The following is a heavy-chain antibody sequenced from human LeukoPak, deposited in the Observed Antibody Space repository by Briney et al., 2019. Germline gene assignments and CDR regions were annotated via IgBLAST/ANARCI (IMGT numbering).Heavy chain of an antibody. CDR2: TYYSGST. V-gene: IGHV4-59*01. Sequence: SETLALTCTGSGGSISRYYCSWIRQHPGKGLELIGYTYYSGSTNYNPSLKSPVTISVGTSKHQFSLKLGSVTAADTAVYYCARGRDSSGWYEFFFDYWGQGTMVTVSS. CDR1: GGSISRYY. D-gene: IGHD6-19*01. J-gene: IGHJ4*02. CDR3: ARGRDSSGWYEFFFDY.